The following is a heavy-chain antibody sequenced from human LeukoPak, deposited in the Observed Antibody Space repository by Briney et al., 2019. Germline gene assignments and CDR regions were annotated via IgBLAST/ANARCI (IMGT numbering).Heavy chain of an antibody. CDR3: ARVGKYYYDRTGAFDI. J-gene: IGHJ4*02. D-gene: IGHD3-22*01. Sequence: SETLSLTCTVSGGSISTYYWGWIRQPAGKGLEWIGRIYTSGSTNYNPSLKSRVTMSVDTSKNHFSLKLSSVTAADTAIYYCARVGKYYYDRTGAFDIWGQGTLVTVSS. CDR1: GGSISTYY. CDR2: IYTSGST. V-gene: IGHV4-4*07.